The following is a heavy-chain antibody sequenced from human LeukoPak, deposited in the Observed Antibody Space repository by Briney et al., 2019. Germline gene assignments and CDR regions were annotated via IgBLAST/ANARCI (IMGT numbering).Heavy chain of an antibody. V-gene: IGHV1-2*02. CDR1: GYTFTGYY. J-gene: IGHJ4*02. Sequence: ASVKVSCKTSGYTFTGYYINWVRQAPGQELEWMGWINPNSGGTNYAQNFQGRVTMTRDTSISTAYMELSRLESDDTAVYYCASMNGYWGQGTLVTVSS. CDR2: INPNSGGT. D-gene: IGHD2-8*01. CDR3: ASMNGY.